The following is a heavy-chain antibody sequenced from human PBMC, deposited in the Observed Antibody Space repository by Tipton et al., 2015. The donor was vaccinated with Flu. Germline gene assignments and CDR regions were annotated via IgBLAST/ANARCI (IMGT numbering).Heavy chain of an antibody. D-gene: IGHD5-24*01. J-gene: IGHJ4*02. V-gene: IGHV4-4*07. Sequence: TLSLTCTVSGGSINSYYWSWIRQPAGKGLEWIGRIYSSGSTNYNPSLKSRVTMSVDTSKNQFSLKLNSVAAADTAVYYCARGGYNLVYWGQGTLVTVSS. CDR3: ARGGYNLVY. CDR2: IYSSGST. CDR1: GGSINSYY.